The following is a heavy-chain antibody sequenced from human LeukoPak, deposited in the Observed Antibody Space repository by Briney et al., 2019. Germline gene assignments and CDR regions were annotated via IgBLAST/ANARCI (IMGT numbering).Heavy chain of an antibody. Sequence: PRGSLRLSCAASGFTFSSYAMSWVRQAPGKGLEWVSGISWNSGSIGYADSVKGRFTISRDNAKNSLYLQMNSLRAEDTALYYCAKDIEPLRYYGMDVWGQGTTVTVS. CDR3: AKDIEPLRYYGMDV. CDR1: GFTFSSYA. CDR2: ISWNSGSI. J-gene: IGHJ6*02. V-gene: IGHV3-9*01.